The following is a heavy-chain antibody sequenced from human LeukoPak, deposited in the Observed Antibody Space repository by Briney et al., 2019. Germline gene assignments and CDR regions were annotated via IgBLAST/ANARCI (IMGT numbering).Heavy chain of an antibody. V-gene: IGHV3-23*01. Sequence: AXXWXRQAPGXXXXWVSAISGSGGSTHYADSVKGRFTISRDNSKTTLYLQMNSLRAEDTAVYYCXXXXXXXXXXXXXXXXXXXDYXXQXXXXTVSS. CDR1: A. CDR2: ISGSGGST. J-gene: IGHJ4*02. CDR3: XXXXXXXXXXXXXXXXXXXDY.